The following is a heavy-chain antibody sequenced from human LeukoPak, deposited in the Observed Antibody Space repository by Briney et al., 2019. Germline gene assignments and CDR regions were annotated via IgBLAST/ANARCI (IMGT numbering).Heavy chain of an antibody. D-gene: IGHD2-2*01. CDR2: IIPIFGIA. CDR1: GGTFSSYT. V-gene: IGHV1-69*02. Sequence: SVKVSCKASGGTFSSYTISWVRQAPGQGLEWMGRIIPIFGIANYAQKFQGRVTITADKSTSTAYMELRSLRSEDTAVYYCAETYCSSTSCYGNYYYYGMDVWGQGTTVTVSS. CDR3: AETYCSSTSCYGNYYYYGMDV. J-gene: IGHJ6*02.